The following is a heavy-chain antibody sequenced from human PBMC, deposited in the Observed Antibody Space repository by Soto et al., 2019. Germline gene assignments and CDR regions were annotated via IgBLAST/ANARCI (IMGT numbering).Heavy chain of an antibody. CDR2: ISSSSSYT. CDR1: GFTFSDYY. V-gene: IGHV3-11*06. Sequence: GGSLRLSCAASGFTFSDYYMSWIRQAPGKGLEWVSYISSSSSYTNYADSVKGRFTISRDNAKNSLYLQMNSLRAEDTAVYYCARSRRGYSGYDYVYWGQGTLVTVSS. CDR3: ARSRRGYSGYDYVY. D-gene: IGHD5-12*01. J-gene: IGHJ4*02.